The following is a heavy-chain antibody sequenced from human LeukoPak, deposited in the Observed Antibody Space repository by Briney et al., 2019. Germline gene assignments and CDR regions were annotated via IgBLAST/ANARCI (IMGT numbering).Heavy chain of an antibody. V-gene: IGHV4-59*01. Sequence: SEALSLTCTVSGGSISSYYWSWIRQPPGKGLEWIGYIYYSGSTNYNPSLKSRVTISVDTSKSQFSLKLSSLTAADTAVYYCARGRQFGWLSTERGTFDIWGQGTMVTVSS. CDR1: GGSISSYY. J-gene: IGHJ3*02. CDR3: ARGRQFGWLSTERGTFDI. CDR2: IYYSGST. D-gene: IGHD3-10*01.